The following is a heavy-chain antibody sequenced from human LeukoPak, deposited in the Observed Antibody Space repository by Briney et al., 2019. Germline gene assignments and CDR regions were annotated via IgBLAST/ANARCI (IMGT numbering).Heavy chain of an antibody. CDR1: GGSISSGSYY. J-gene: IGHJ4*02. V-gene: IGHV4-31*03. Sequence: SQTLSLTCTVSGGSISSGSYYWSWIRQPAGKGLEWIGYIYYSGSTYYNPSLKSRVTISVDTSKNQFSLKLSSVTAADTAVYYCARVRIRGGWGYNSGYFDYWGQGTLVTVSS. CDR3: ARVRIRGGWGYNSGYFDY. CDR2: IYYSGST. D-gene: IGHD5-24*01.